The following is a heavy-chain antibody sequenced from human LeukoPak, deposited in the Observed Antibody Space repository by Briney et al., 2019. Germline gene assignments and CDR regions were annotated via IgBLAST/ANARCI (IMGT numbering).Heavy chain of an antibody. CDR1: GYTFTGYY. Sequence: EASVKVSCKASGYTFTGYYMHWVRQAPGQGLEWMGWINPNSGGTNYAQKFQGRVTMTRDTSISTAYMELSRLRSDDTAVYYCASGLGYCSSTSCHAYYYYYGMDVWGQGTTVTVSS. CDR2: INPNSGGT. CDR3: ASGLGYCSSTSCHAYYYYYGMDV. D-gene: IGHD2-2*01. V-gene: IGHV1-2*02. J-gene: IGHJ6*02.